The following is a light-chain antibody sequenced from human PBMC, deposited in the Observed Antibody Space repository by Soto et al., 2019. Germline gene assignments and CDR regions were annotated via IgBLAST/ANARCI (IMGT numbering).Light chain of an antibody. J-gene: IGKJ5*01. CDR2: DAS. Sequence: VLTQSPATLSLSPGERASLSSRASQSVSSYSACYQQKPGQAPRLPIYDASNRATSSPATFSDSGSGTDFTLTTNSLEPEDFAVYYCEQRSNWPLSITFGQGTRLEIK. V-gene: IGKV3-11*01. CDR3: EQRSNWPLSIT. CDR1: QSVSSY.